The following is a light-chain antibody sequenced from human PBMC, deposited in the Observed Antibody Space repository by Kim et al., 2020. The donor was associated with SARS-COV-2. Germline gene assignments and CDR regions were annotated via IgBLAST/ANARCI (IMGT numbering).Light chain of an antibody. Sequence: QSITSYCTRTSSDVGGSNHVAWYQQHPDKAPNLMIYDVTKWPSGVSSRFSGSKSGNTASLTISGLQAEDEANYYCCSYTTSSTWVFGGGTKLTVL. V-gene: IGLV2-14*03. CDR1: SSDVGGSNH. CDR2: DVT. J-gene: IGLJ3*02. CDR3: CSYTTSSTWV.